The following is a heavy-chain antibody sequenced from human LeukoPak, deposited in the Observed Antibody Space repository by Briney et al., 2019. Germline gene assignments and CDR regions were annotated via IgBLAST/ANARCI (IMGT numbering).Heavy chain of an antibody. J-gene: IGHJ4*02. Sequence: PGGSLRLSCATSGFSISRHYMSWVRQAPGKGLEWVANIKQDGSDKYYVDSVKGRFTISRDNARNSQFLQMNSLRAEDTAVYYCASGGGWVFFNWGQGTLVTVSS. CDR3: ASGGGWVFFN. CDR2: IKQDGSDK. CDR1: GFSISRHY. D-gene: IGHD6-19*01. V-gene: IGHV3-7*01.